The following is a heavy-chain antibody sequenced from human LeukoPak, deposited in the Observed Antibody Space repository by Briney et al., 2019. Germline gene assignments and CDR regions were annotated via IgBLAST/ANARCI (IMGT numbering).Heavy chain of an antibody. CDR2: ISGSGGST. CDR1: GFTFNSYA. Sequence: GGSLRLSCAASGFTFNSYAMSWVRQAPGKGLEWVSAISGSGGSTYYADSVKGRFTISRDNSRSTLYLQMNSLRAEDTAVYYCAKARGYDCFDYWGQGTLVTVSS. V-gene: IGHV3-23*01. J-gene: IGHJ4*02. D-gene: IGHD5-12*01. CDR3: AKARGYDCFDY.